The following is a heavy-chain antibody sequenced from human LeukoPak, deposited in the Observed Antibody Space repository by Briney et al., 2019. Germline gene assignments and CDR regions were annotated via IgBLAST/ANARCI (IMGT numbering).Heavy chain of an antibody. CDR3: GRVVAVAGTFPDS. CDR2: IYYTGTT. D-gene: IGHD6-19*01. V-gene: IGHV4-39*07. Sequence: PSETLSLTRIVSGASISNSSHYWGWTRQPPGKGLEWIGNIYYTGTTYYAPSLKSRVTISIDTSKSQFSLKVSSVTAADTAVYYCGRVVAVAGTFPDSWGQGTLVTVSS. CDR1: GASISNSSHY. J-gene: IGHJ4*02.